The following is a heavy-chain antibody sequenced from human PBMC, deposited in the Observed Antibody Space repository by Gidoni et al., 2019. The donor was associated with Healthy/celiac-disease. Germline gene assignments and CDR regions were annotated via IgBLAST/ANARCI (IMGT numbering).Heavy chain of an antibody. Sequence: EVQLVESGGGLVQHGGSLRLSCAASGFTFSSYWMSWVRQAPGKGREWVANIKQDGSEKYYVDSVKGRFTISRDNAKNSLYLQMNSLRAEDTAVYYCARELYEEWELPQYYFDYWGQGTLVTVSS. V-gene: IGHV3-7*01. CDR2: IKQDGSEK. CDR3: ARELYEEWELPQYYFDY. CDR1: GFTFSSYW. J-gene: IGHJ4*02. D-gene: IGHD1-26*01.